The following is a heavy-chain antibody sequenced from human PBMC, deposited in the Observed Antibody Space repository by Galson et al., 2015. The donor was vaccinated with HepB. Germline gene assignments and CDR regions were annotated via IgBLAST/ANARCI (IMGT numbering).Heavy chain of an antibody. CDR1: GGTFSTYA. D-gene: IGHD3-22*01. V-gene: IGHV1-69*13. Sequence: SVKVSCKASGGTFSTYAIGWVRQAPGQGLEWMGGIIPIFPTAEYARKFQGRVNITADESTSTAYMELSSLRSEDTAMYYCARNGRDYYDSSGYWPSFDHWGQGTLVTVSS. CDR3: ARNGRDYYDSSGYWPSFDH. J-gene: IGHJ4*02. CDR2: IIPIFPTA.